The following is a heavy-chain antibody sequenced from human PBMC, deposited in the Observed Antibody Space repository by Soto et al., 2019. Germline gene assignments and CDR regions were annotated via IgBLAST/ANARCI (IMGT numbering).Heavy chain of an antibody. J-gene: IGHJ6*02. CDR3: AGSGYYHNSGMDV. CDR2: IDYYGST. CDR1: GGSISGYY. Sequence: SETLSLTCTVSGGSISGYYWSWIRQPPGKRLEWIGYIDYYGSTNYNPSLKSRVTISVDTSKKQFSLNLGSVTAADTAIYYCAGSGYYHNSGMDVWGQGTTVTVSS. V-gene: IGHV4-59*01. D-gene: IGHD3-22*01.